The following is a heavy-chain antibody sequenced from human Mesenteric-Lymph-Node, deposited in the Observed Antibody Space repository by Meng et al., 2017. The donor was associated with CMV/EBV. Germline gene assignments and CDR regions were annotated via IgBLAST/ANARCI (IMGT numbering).Heavy chain of an antibody. CDR1: GYSFSSFW. J-gene: IGHJ2*01. V-gene: IGHV5-51*01. CDR2: IYPGDSDT. Sequence: GESLKISCKGSGYSFSSFWIAWVRQMPGKGLEWMGIIYPGDSDTRYSPSFQGQVTISADKSINTAYLQWSSLKASDTAMYYCARMGSGYLPELWGRGTLVTVSS. CDR3: ARMGSGYLPEL. D-gene: IGHD3-3*01.